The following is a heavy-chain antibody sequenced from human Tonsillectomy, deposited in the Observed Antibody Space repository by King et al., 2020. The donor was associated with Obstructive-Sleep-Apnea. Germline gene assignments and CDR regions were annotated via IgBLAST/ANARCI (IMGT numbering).Heavy chain of an antibody. V-gene: IGHV3-48*04. CDR2: ISSSSSTI. CDR1: GFTFSSYS. CDR3: ARHMGDSSGYYQNLFDY. Sequence: VQLVESGGGLVQPGGSLRLSCAASGFTFSSYSMNWVRQAPGKGLEWVSYISSSSSTIYYADSVKGRFTISRDNAKNSLYLQMNSLRAEDTAVYYCARHMGDSSGYYQNLFDYWGQGTLVTVSS. D-gene: IGHD3-22*01. J-gene: IGHJ4*02.